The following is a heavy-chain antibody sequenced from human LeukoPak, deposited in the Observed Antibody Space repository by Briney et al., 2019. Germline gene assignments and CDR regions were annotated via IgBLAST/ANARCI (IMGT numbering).Heavy chain of an antibody. J-gene: IGHJ4*02. CDR2: ISGSGGST. CDR3: AKDTTVTSGYFDY. D-gene: IGHD4-17*01. Sequence: LGGSLRLSCAASGFTFSSYAMSWVRQAPGKGLEWVSAISGSGGSTYYADSVKGRFTISRDNSKNTLYLQMNSLRAEDTAVYYCAKDTTVTSGYFDYWGQGTLVTVSS. CDR1: GFTFSSYA. V-gene: IGHV3-23*01.